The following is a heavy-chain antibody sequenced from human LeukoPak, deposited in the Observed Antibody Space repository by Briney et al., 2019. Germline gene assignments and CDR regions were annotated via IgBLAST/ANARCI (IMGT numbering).Heavy chain of an antibody. D-gene: IGHD2-2*01. J-gene: IGHJ3*02. CDR2: LSAGVT. CDR1: GFTFSTFA. Sequence: PGGSLRLSCAASGFTFSTFAMSWVRQAPGMGLEWVSALSAGVTHYADSVKGRFSIFADDSENTVYLQMNSLRAEDTAVYYCASNIVVVPAAHGAFDIWGQGTMVTVSS. CDR3: ASNIVVVPAAHGAFDI. V-gene: IGHV3-23*01.